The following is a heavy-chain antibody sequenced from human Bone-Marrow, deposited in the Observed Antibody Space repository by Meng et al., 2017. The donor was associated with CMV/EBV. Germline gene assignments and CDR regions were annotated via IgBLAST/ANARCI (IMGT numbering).Heavy chain of an antibody. CDR3: ASGNVSNI. V-gene: IGHV3-7*01. J-gene: IGHJ3*02. D-gene: IGHD2/OR15-2a*01. CDR2: IKPDGSEI. CDR1: GTTFSIQW. Sequence: GESLKISCGDSGTTFSIQWMSWVRQAPGKGPEWVASIKPDGSEIQYVGSLKGRFTVSRDDARKSLYLQMNSLTAEDTAVYYCASGNVSNIWGQGKLVTV.